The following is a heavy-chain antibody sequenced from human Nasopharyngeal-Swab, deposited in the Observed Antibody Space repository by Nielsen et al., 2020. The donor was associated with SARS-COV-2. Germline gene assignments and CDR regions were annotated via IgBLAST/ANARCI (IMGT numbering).Heavy chain of an antibody. D-gene: IGHD3-22*01. J-gene: IGHJ4*02. Sequence: GGSLRLSCAASGFTFSSYAMSWVRQAPGKGLEWVSFSGSGGSTYYADSVKGRFTISRDNSKNTLYLQMNSLRAEDTAVYYCAKRDDYYESSGLGDWGQGTLVTVSS. CDR2: SGSGGST. V-gene: IGHV3-23*01. CDR3: AKRDDYYESSGLGD. CDR1: GFTFSSYA.